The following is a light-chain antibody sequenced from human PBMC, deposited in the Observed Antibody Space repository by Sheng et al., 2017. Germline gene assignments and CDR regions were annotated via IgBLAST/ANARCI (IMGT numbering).Light chain of an antibody. Sequence: QSVLTQPPSVSAAPGQKVTISCSGSSSNIGNKPVSWYQQLPGTAPKLLIYENDKRPSGIPDRFSGSKSGTSATLGITGLQTGDEADYYCGTWDTSLRVVVFGGGTKLTVL. J-gene: IGLJ3*02. CDR2: END. CDR1: SSNIGNKP. V-gene: IGLV1-51*02. CDR3: GTWDTSLRVVV.